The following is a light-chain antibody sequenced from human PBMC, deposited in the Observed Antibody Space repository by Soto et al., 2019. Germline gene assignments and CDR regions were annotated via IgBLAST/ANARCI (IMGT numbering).Light chain of an antibody. Sequence: DIVMTQSPDSLAVSLGERATINFKSSQSVLYSSNNKNYLAWYQQKPRQPPKLLIYWASTRESGVPDRFSGSGSGTDFTLTISSLQPEDVATYYGQRTYNAPLTFGGGTKVDIK. J-gene: IGKJ4*01. V-gene: IGKV4-1*01. CDR2: WAS. CDR3: QRTYNAPLT. CDR1: QSVLYSSNNKNY.